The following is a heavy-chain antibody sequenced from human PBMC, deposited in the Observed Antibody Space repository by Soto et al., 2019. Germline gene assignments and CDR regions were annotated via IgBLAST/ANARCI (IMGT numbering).Heavy chain of an antibody. V-gene: IGHV2-26*01. CDR3: ARTGWERFYGMDV. Sequence: GSGPTLVNPTETLTLTCTVSGFSLSNARMGVSWIRQPPGKALEWLAHIFSNDEKSYSTSLKSRLTISKDTSKSQVVLTMTNMDPVDTATYYCARTGWERFYGMDVWGQWTTVTVSS. CDR2: IFSNDEK. J-gene: IGHJ6*02. D-gene: IGHD1-1*01. CDR1: GFSLSNARMG.